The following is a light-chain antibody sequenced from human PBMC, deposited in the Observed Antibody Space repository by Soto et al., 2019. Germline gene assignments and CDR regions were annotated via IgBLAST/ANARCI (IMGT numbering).Light chain of an antibody. CDR2: GAS. V-gene: IGKV3-15*01. CDR3: QQDNNLGT. Sequence: EIVMTQSPATLSVSPGERATLSCRASQSVSSNLAWYQQKPGQAPRLLIYGASTRATGIPARFSGSGSGTEFTLTISRLQSEDFAVYYWQQDNNLGTFGQGTKVEIK. CDR1: QSVSSN. J-gene: IGKJ1*01.